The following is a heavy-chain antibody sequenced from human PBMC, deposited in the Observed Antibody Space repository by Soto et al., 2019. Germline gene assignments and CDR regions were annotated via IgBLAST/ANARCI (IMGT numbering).Heavy chain of an antibody. Sequence: PGGSLRLSCTASGFTFGDYAMSWVRQAPGKGLEWVGFIRSKAYGGTTEYAASVKGRFTISRDDSKSIAYLQMNSLKTEDTAVYYCTSSSGYYYYYYYGMDVWGQGTTVTVSS. V-gene: IGHV3-49*04. J-gene: IGHJ6*02. CDR1: GFTFGDYA. D-gene: IGHD3-22*01. CDR2: IRSKAYGGTT. CDR3: TSSSGYYYYYYYGMDV.